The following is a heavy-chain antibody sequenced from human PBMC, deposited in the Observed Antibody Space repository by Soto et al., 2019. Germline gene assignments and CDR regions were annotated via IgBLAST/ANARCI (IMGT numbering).Heavy chain of an antibody. CDR3: ARKGGGYDWYYFDY. V-gene: IGHV3-23*01. CDR1: GFTFSDYA. CDR2: ISGSGVTT. D-gene: IGHD1-1*01. J-gene: IGHJ4*02. Sequence: EVQVLESGGGLVQPGGSLRLSCAASGFTFSDYAMSLVRQAPGKRLEWVSSISGSGVTTYYSGSVRGRFTISRDTSRNTLYLQIHSLRVVDTAVYYCARKGGGYDWYYFDYRGQGALLTVSS.